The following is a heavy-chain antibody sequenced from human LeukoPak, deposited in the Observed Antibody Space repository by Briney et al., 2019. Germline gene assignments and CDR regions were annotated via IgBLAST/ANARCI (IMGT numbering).Heavy chain of an antibody. V-gene: IGHV3-23*01. J-gene: IGHJ4*02. CDR1: GFTFSSYA. D-gene: IGHD3-22*01. CDR3: AKEGMIVVVITTYFVY. CDR2: ISGSGGST. Sequence: PGGSLRLSCAASGFTFSSYAMSWVRQAPGKGLEWVSAISGSGGSTYYADSVKGRFTISRDNSKNTLYLQMNSLRAEDTAVYYCAKEGMIVVVITTYFVYWGQGTLVTVSS.